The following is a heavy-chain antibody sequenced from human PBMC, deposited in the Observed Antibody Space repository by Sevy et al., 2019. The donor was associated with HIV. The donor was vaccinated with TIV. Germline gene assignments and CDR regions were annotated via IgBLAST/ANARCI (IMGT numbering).Heavy chain of an antibody. J-gene: IGHJ4*02. CDR3: ARGSYCSGGGCYIDY. CDR2: IKFDGSEK. Sequence: GGSLRLSCAAPGFIFSGYWMTWVRQAPGKGLEWVANIKFDGSEKYYVDSVKGRFTISRDNAKNSLFLQMNSLRAADTAVYYCARGSYCSGGGCYIDYWGQGPLVTVSS. D-gene: IGHD2-15*01. V-gene: IGHV3-7*01. CDR1: GFIFSGYW.